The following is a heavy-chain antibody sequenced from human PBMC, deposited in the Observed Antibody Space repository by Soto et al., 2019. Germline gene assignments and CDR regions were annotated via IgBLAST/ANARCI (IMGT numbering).Heavy chain of an antibody. CDR2: LVPVFGTP. CDR1: GGVFSNYA. CDR3: ARGPHYLSTGYYVDT. D-gene: IGHD3-16*01. J-gene: IGHJ5*02. V-gene: IGHV1-69*01. Sequence: QVQLVQSGAEVKQPGSSVKVSCKASGGVFSNYALTWVRQAPGQGPEWVGGLVPVFGTPNYAPKFQGRVTVTADEATRTGYLELSTLTSADTPIDYCARGPHYLSTGYYVDTWGQGNLVIVSS.